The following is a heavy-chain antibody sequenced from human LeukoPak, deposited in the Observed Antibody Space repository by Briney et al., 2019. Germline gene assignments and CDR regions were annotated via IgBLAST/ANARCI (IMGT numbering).Heavy chain of an antibody. D-gene: IGHD2-2*02. CDR2: INHSGST. CDR1: GGSFSGYY. Sequence: SETLSLTCTVYGGSFSGYYWSWIRQPPGKGLEWIGEINHSGSTNYNPSLKSRVTISVDTSKNQFSLKRSSVTAADTAVYYVSRHGRYCSSTSCYKRDRWFDPGGQGPLVTVSS. J-gene: IGHJ5*02. V-gene: IGHV4-34*01. CDR3: SRHGRYCSSTSCYKRDRWFDP.